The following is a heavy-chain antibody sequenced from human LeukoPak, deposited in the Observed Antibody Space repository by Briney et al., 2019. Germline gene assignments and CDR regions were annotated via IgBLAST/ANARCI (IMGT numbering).Heavy chain of an antibody. CDR3: ARGVGGSYQPDY. J-gene: IGHJ4*02. CDR1: GGSISSSSYY. CDR2: IYYSGST. Sequence: SETLSLTCTVSGGSISSSSYYWGWIRHPPGKGLEWIGSIYYSGSTYYNPSLKSRVTISVDTSKNQFSLKLSSVTAADTAVYYCARGVGGSYQPDYWGQGTLVTVSS. V-gene: IGHV4-39*07. D-gene: IGHD1-26*01.